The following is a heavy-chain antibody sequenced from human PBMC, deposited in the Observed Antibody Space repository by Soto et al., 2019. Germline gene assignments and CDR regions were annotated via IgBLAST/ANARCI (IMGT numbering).Heavy chain of an antibody. V-gene: IGHV1-69*01. CDR3: ATQGWGGYYDYSMDV. J-gene: IGHJ6*02. D-gene: IGHD3-10*01. Sequence: QVQLVQSGAEVKKPASSVKVSCKASGGTFSSYAISWVRQAPGQGLEWMGGIIPIFGTANYAQKFQGRVTITADESTSTAYMELSSVRSEDTGVYYCATQGWGGYYDYSMDVCGQGTTVTVSS. CDR1: GGTFSSYA. CDR2: IIPIFGTA.